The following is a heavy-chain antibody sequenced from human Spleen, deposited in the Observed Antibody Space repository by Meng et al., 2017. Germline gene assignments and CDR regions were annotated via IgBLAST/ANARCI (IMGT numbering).Heavy chain of an antibody. CDR2: IGHSGFT. J-gene: IGHJ5*02. CDR1: GGSISTRGYY. Sequence: QPQLQESGPGLVEPSEALSLTCSVSGGSISTRGYYGGWIRQPPGKGLEWIGSIGHSGFTYYTPSLKSRVTVSIDTSRNQFSLWLTSVIAADTAVYYCVRSSGWVKTGFDPWGQGTLVTVSS. CDR3: VRSSGWVKTGFDP. D-gene: IGHD6-19*01. V-gene: IGHV4-39*01.